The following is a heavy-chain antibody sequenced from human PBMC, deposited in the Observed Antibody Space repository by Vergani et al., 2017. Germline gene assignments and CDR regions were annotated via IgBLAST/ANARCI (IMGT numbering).Heavy chain of an antibody. V-gene: IGHV3-23*01. CDR1: GSTFSTYA. Sequence: EVQLLEAGGGLVQPGGSLSLSCAASGSTFSTYAMTWVRQAPGKGLEWVSTISSDGGSTYYADSVKGRFTISSDNSKNTLSLQMNSLTAEDTAIYYCAGPQGTSAYYYGGFDYWGQGILVTVSS. CDR2: ISSDGGST. CDR3: AGPQGTSAYYYGGFDY. J-gene: IGHJ4*02. D-gene: IGHD3-22*01.